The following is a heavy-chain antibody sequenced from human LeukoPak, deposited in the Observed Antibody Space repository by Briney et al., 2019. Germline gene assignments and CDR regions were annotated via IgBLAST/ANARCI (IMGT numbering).Heavy chain of an antibody. CDR2: IYYNRNT. CDR1: GASISTHTYY. V-gene: IGHV4-39*01. CDR3: ARSYCTGDCYTEYFQH. J-gene: IGHJ1*01. D-gene: IGHD2-21*02. Sequence: SETLSLTCTVSGASISTHTYYWGWIRQPPGKGLEWIGSIYYNRNTYYNPSLKSRVTISVDTSNNQFSLKLRSVTAADTAAYYCARSYCTGDCYTEYFQHWGQGTLVTVSS.